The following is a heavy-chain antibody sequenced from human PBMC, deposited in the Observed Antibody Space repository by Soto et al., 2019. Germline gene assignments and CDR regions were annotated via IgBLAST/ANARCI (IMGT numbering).Heavy chain of an antibody. CDR2: MNPNSGNT. CDR3: ARGSVRQLEYYYGMDV. J-gene: IGHJ6*02. D-gene: IGHD6-13*01. Sequence: QVQLVQSGAEVKKPGASVKVSCKASGYTFTSYDINWVRQATGQGLEWMGWMNPNSGNTGYAQKFQGRVTMTRNTSISTAYMELSSLRSEDTAVYYCARGSVRQLEYYYGMDVWGQGTTVTVSS. CDR1: GYTFTSYD. V-gene: IGHV1-8*01.